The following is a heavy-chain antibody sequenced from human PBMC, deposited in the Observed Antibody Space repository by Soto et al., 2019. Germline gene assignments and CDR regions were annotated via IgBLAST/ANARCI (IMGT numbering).Heavy chain of an antibody. CDR1: GFTFSSYA. CDR2: ISYDGSNK. J-gene: IGHJ6*02. D-gene: IGHD1-20*01. Sequence: QVQLVESGGGVVQPGRSLRLSCAASGFTFSSYAMHWVRQAPGKGLEWVAVISYDGSNKYYADSVKGRFTISRDNSKNTLYLQMNSLGAEDTAVYYCARDGYNWLLYYGMDVWGQGTTVTVSS. CDR3: ARDGYNWLLYYGMDV. V-gene: IGHV3-30-3*01.